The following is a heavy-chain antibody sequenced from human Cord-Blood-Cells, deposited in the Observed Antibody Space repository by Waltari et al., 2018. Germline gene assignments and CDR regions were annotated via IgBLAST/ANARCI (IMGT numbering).Heavy chain of an antibody. J-gene: IGHJ3*02. V-gene: IGHV4-34*01. CDR1: GGSFSGYY. CDR2: INHSGST. D-gene: IGHD3-10*01. CDR3: ATGAIDAFDI. Sequence: QVQLQQWGAGLLKPSETLSLTCAVYGGSFSGYYCSWIRQPPGKGLEWIGEINHSGSTNYNPSLKSRVTISVDTSKNQFSLKLSSVTAADTAVYYCATGAIDAFDIWGQGTMVTVSS.